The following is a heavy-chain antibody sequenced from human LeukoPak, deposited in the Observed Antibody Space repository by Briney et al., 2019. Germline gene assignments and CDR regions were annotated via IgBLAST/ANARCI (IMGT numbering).Heavy chain of an antibody. CDR1: GGSISSGGYY. J-gene: IGHJ2*01. CDR3: ARVSRAACKGYFDL. D-gene: IGHD2-8*01. V-gene: IGHV4-31*03. Sequence: PSQTLSLTCTVSGGSISSGGYYWSWIRQHPGKGLEWIGYIYYSGSTYYNPSLKSRVTISVDTSKNQFSLKLSSVTAADTAVYYCARVSRAACKGYFDLWGRGTLVTVSS. CDR2: IYYSGST.